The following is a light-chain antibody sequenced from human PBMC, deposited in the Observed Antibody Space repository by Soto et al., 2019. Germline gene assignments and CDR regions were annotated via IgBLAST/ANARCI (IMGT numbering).Light chain of an antibody. CDR3: SSYTSSSTLTV. J-gene: IGLJ2*01. CDR2: DVS. V-gene: IGLV2-14*01. CDR1: SSDVGGYNY. Sequence: QSALTQPASVSGSPGQSITISCTGTSSDVGGYNYVFWYQQHPGKAPKLMIYDVSNRPSGVSNRFSGSKSGNAASVTISGLQAEEEADYYCSSYTSSSTLTVFGGGTKLTVL.